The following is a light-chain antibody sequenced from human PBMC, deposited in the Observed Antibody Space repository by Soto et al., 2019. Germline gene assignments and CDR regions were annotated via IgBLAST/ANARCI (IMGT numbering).Light chain of an antibody. J-gene: IGKJ4*01. CDR1: RSLVHSDGGTY. V-gene: IGKV2-24*01. CDR3: VQATHLPLT. CDR2: KIS. Sequence: VMTQTPLSSPVTLGQPASISCSSSRSLVHSDGGTYLSWLHQRPGQPPRLLIYKISNRFPGVPDRFSGSGAGTHFTLKISRVEAEDVGVYYCVQATHLPLTFGGGTRVDLK.